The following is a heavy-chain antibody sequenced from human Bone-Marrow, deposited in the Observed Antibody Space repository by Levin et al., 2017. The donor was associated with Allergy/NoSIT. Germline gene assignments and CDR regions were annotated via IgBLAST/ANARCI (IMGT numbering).Heavy chain of an antibody. CDR2: IIPIFGTA. V-gene: IGHV1-69*06. CDR3: ASGGYSYGYVIKESHNWFDP. Sequence: ASVKVSCKASGGTFSSYAISWVRQAPGQGLEWMGGIIPIFGTANYAQKFQGRVTITADKSTSTAYMELSSLRSEDTAVYYCASGGYSYGYVIKESHNWFDPWGQGTLVTVSS. J-gene: IGHJ5*02. D-gene: IGHD5-18*01. CDR1: GGTFSSYA.